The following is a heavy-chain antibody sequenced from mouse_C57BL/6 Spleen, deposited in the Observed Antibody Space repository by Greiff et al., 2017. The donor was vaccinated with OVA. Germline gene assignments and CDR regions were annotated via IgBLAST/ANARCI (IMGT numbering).Heavy chain of an antibody. D-gene: IGHD1-1*01. V-gene: IGHV1-59*01. J-gene: IGHJ2*01. CDR1: GYTFTSYW. CDR2: IDPSDSYT. Sequence: VQLQQPGAELVRPGTSVKLSCKASGYTFTSYWMHWVKQRPGQGLEWIGVIDPSDSYTNYNQKFKGKATLTVDTSSSTAYMQLSSLTSEDSAVYYCARLGLLRNFDYWGQGTTLTVSS. CDR3: ARLGLLRNFDY.